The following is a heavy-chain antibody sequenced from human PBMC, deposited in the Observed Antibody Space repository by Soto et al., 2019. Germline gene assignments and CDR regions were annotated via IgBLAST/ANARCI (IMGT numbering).Heavy chain of an antibody. J-gene: IGHJ6*02. CDR3: ARTYYYDSSGLYGMDV. CDR1: GGTFSSYA. V-gene: IGHV1-69*13. Sequence: GASVKVSCKASGGTFSSYAISWVRQAPGQGLEWMGGIIPIFGTANYAQKFQGRVTITADESTSTAYMELSSLRSEDTAVYYCARTYYYDSSGLYGMDVWGQGTTVTVSS. CDR2: IIPIFGTA. D-gene: IGHD3-22*01.